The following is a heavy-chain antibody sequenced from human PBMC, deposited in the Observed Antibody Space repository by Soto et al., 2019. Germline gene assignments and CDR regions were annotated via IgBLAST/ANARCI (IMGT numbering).Heavy chain of an antibody. D-gene: IGHD3-22*01. CDR2: ISAYNGNT. V-gene: IGHV1-18*04. CDR3: ARVVTYDSSGYYYDYYYGMDI. J-gene: IGHJ6*02. Sequence: ASVKVSCKASGYTFTGYYMHWVRQAPGQGLEWMGWISAYNGNTNYAQKLQGRVTMTTDTSTSTAYMELRSLRSDDRAVYYCARVVTYDSSGYYYDYYYGMDIWGQGTTVTISS. CDR1: GYTFTGYY.